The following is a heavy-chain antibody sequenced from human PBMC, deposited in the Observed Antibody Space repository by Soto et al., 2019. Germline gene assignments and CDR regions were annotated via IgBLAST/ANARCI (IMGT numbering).Heavy chain of an antibody. J-gene: IGHJ4*02. CDR3: ASEESSGAYYFDY. V-gene: IGHV4-61*01. D-gene: IGHD3-22*01. CDR1: CGSLNSGSYY. CDR2: IHYSGTA. Sequence: PSETLSLTCIVSCGSLNSGSYYWSWIRQPPGKVLEWIGSIHYSGTAKYNPSLKSRVTISVDASKNQFSLKLRSVTAADTAVYYCASEESSGAYYFDYWGQGTLVTVSS.